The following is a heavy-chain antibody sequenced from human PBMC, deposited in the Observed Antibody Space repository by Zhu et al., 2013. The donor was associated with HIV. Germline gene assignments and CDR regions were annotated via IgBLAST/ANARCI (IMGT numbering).Heavy chain of an antibody. J-gene: IGHJ4*02. CDR2: IVVGSGNT. V-gene: IGHV1-58*01. CDR3: AAEKGFSGADY. CDR1: GFTFSSSA. Sequence: QMQLVQSGPEVKKPGTSMKVSCKASGFTFSSSAVQWVRQARGQRLEWIGWIVVGSGNTNYAQKFQERVTITRDMSTSTAYMELSSLRSEDTAVYYCAAEKGFSGADYWGQGTLVTVSS. D-gene: IGHD1-26*01.